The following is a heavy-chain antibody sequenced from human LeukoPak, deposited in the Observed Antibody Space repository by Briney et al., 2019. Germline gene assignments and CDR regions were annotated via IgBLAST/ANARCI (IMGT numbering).Heavy chain of an antibody. D-gene: IGHD1-26*01. CDR3: ARGEIVGATPTVPFFDY. J-gene: IGHJ4*02. CDR2: ISAYNGNT. CDR1: GYTFTSYG. Sequence: ASVKVSCKASGYTFTSYGISWVRQAPGQGLEWMGWISAYNGNTNYAQKLQGRVTMTTDTSTSTAYMELSSLRSEDTAVYYCARGEIVGATPTVPFFDYWGQGTLVTVSS. V-gene: IGHV1-18*01.